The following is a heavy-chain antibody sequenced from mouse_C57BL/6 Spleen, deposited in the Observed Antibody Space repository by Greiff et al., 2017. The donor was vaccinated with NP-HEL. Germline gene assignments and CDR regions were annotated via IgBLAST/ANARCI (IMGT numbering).Heavy chain of an antibody. Sequence: VMLVESGPELVKPGASVKISCKASGYAFSSSWMNWVKQRPGKGLEWIGRIYPGDGDTNYNGKFKGKATLTADKSSSTAYMQLSSLTSEDSAVYFCARWGYYGNYGDYWGQGTSVTVSS. CDR2: IYPGDGDT. CDR3: ARWGYYGNYGDY. D-gene: IGHD2-1*01. CDR1: GYAFSSSW. V-gene: IGHV1-82*01. J-gene: IGHJ4*01.